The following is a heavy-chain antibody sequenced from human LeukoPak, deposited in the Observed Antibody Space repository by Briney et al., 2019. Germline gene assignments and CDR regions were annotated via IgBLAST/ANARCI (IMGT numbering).Heavy chain of an antibody. V-gene: IGHV4-59*11. CDR2: VFYSGST. D-gene: IGHD6-13*01. Sequence: ASETLSLTCTVSGGSISSHYWSWIRQPPGKGLEWIGYVFYSGSTNYNPSLKSRVTTSVDTSKNQLSLKLSSVTAADTAVYYCARDLRSSSWSYYFDYWGQGTLVTVSS. J-gene: IGHJ4*02. CDR3: ARDLRSSSWSYYFDY. CDR1: GGSISSHY.